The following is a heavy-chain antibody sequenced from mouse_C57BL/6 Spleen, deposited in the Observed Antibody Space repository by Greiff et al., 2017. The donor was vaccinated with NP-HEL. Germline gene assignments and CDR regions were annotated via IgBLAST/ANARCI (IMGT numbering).Heavy chain of an antibody. J-gene: IGHJ2*01. D-gene: IGHD2-1*01. CDR2: INPSNGGT. Sequence: QVQLKQPGTELVKPGASVKLSCKASGYTFTSYWMHWVQQRPGQGLEWIGNINPSNGGTNYNEKFKSKATLTVDKSSSTAYSQLSSLTSEDSAISYGARSHGNYDWGQGTTLTVSS. CDR3: ARSHGNYD. CDR1: GYTFTSYW. V-gene: IGHV1-53*01.